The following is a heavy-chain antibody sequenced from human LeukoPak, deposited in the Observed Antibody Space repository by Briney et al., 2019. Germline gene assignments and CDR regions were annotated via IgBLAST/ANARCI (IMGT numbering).Heavy chain of an antibody. Sequence: GGSLRLSCAASGFVFSNYAMNWVRQAPGKGLEWVSAISGSGGSTYYADSVKGRFTISRDNSKNTLYLQMNSLRAEDTAVYYCAKAIVVVPAAMVDYWGQGTLVTVSS. CDR2: ISGSGGST. D-gene: IGHD2-2*01. CDR1: GFVFSNYA. V-gene: IGHV3-23*01. CDR3: AKAIVVVPAAMVDY. J-gene: IGHJ4*02.